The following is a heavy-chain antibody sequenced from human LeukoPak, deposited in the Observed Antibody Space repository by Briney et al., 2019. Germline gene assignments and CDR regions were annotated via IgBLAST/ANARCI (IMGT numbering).Heavy chain of an antibody. J-gene: IGHJ6*02. CDR2: IPYDGSDK. CDR3: AKGVQLWYHYYGMDV. V-gene: IGHV3-30*18. CDR1: GFTFSSYA. D-gene: IGHD5-18*01. Sequence: GGSLRLSCAASGFTFSSYAMSWVRQAPGKGLEWVAVIPYDGSDKYHAESVKGRFTISRDNAKNTLYLQMNSLRGEDTAVYYCAKGVQLWYHYYGMDVWGQGTTVIVSS.